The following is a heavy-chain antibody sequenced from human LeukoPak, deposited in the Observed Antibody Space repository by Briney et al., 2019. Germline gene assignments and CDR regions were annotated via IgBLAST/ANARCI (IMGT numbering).Heavy chain of an antibody. D-gene: IGHD4-17*01. J-gene: IGHJ4*02. CDR2: IYKSGST. CDR1: GGSISSYY. CDR3: ARDTVTTGSAPYFDY. V-gene: IGHV4-39*07. Sequence: SETLSLTCTVSGGSISSYYWGWIRQPPGKGLEWIGSIYKSGSTYSNPSLKSRVTISADTSKNQFSLKLSSVTAADTAVYYCARDTVTTGSAPYFDYWGQGTLVTVSS.